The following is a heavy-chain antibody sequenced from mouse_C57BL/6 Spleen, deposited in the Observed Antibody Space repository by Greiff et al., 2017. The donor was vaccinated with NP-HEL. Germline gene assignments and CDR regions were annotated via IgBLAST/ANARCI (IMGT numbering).Heavy chain of an antibody. CDR3: ARRPLYGSSFNWYFDD. J-gene: IGHJ1*03. CDR1: GFTFSSYT. D-gene: IGHD1-1*01. CDR2: ISGGGGNT. Sequence: EVMLVESGGGLVKPGGSLKLSCAASGFTFSSYTMSWVRQTPEKRLEWVATISGGGGNTYYPDSVKGRFTISRDNAKNTLYLQMSSLRSEDTALYYCARRPLYGSSFNWYFDDWGTGTTVTVSS. V-gene: IGHV5-9*01.